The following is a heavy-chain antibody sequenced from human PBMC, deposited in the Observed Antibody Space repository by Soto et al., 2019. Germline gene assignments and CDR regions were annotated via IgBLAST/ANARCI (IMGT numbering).Heavy chain of an antibody. CDR1: GYTFTSYY. Sequence: ASVKVSCKASGYTFTSYYMHWVRQAPGQGLEWMGIINPSGGSTSYAQKFQGRVTMTRDTSTSTVYMELSSLRSEDTAVYYCARARGLVVVVAATPDAFDIWGQGTMVT. CDR3: ARARGLVVVVAATPDAFDI. V-gene: IGHV1-46*03. J-gene: IGHJ3*02. CDR2: INPSGGST. D-gene: IGHD2-15*01.